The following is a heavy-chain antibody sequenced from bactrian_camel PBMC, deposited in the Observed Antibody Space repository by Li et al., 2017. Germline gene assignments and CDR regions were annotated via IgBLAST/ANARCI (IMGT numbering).Heavy chain of an antibody. V-gene: IGHV3S53*01. D-gene: IGHD7*01. CDR1: LYNVCTRD. Sequence: GGSLTLSCATVLYNVCTRDWSWYRQAPGKERELVSRIDSGGSPTYADSVKGRFTISKDNAKNTLFLQMENLKPEDTAMYYLAAELSVDDGGYWWRLCSHADEEYQYWGQG. CDR3: AAELSVDDGGYWWRLCSHADEEYQY. J-gene: IGHJ5*01. CDR2: IDSGGSP.